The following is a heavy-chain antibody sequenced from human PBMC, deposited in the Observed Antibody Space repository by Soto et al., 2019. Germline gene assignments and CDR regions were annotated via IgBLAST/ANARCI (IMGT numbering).Heavy chain of an antibody. CDR3: ATPAYDY. CDR2: ISGSGVRT. J-gene: IGHJ4*02. V-gene: IGHV3-23*01. D-gene: IGHD3-16*01. Sequence: PVGSLRLSCAASGFIFSSSGSAFIRYAMTWVRQTPGKALEWVSSISGSGVRTYYSDSVRGRFTISRDNSKDRLYLEMNSVRAEDTAVYYCATPAYDYWGQGTLVTVSS. CDR1: GFIFSSSGSAFIRYA.